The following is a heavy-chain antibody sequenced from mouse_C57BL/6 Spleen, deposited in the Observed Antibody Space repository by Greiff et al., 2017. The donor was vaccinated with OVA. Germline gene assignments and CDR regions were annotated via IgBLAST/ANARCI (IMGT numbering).Heavy chain of an antibody. Sequence: VQLQQSGAELVRPGASVKLSCTASGFNIKDDYMHWVKQRPEQGLEWIGWIDPENSDTEYASKFQGKATITADTSSNTAYLQLSSLTSEDTAVYYCTCPFTTVVADYAMDYWGQGTSVTVSS. CDR1: GFNIKDDY. J-gene: IGHJ4*01. D-gene: IGHD1-1*01. CDR2: IDPENSDT. CDR3: TCPFTTVVADYAMDY. V-gene: IGHV14-4*01.